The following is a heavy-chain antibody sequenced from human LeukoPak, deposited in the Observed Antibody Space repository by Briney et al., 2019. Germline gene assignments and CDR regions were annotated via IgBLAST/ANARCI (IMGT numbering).Heavy chain of an antibody. J-gene: IGHJ4*02. D-gene: IGHD2-8*01. CDR3: ARDPNGNPDFDY. Sequence: GGSLRLSCKVSGFSFSNYGMDWVRQVPGKGLEWLSFIDSSSYTSYADSVKGRFTISRDNAENSLYLQMSSPTVEDTAAYYCARDPNGNPDFDYWGQGTLVTVSS. V-gene: IGHV3-21*05. CDR1: GFSFSNYG. CDR2: IDSSSYT.